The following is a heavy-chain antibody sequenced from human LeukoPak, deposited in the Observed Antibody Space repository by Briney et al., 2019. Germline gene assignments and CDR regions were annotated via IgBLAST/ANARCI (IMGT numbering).Heavy chain of an antibody. CDR1: GYSISSGYY. CDR3: ARRDDFLNWFDP. Sequence: SETLSLTCAVSGYSISSGYYWGWIRQPPGKGLEWIGSIYYSGSTYYNPSLKSRVTISVDTSKNQFSLKLSSVTAADTAVYYCARRDDFLNWFDPWGQGTLVTVSS. D-gene: IGHD3-3*01. J-gene: IGHJ5*02. V-gene: IGHV4-38-2*01. CDR2: IYYSGST.